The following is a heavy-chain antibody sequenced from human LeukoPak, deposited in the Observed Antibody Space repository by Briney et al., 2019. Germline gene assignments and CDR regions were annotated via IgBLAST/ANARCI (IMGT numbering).Heavy chain of an antibody. CDR1: GGSVSSGRYY. J-gene: IGHJ4*02. V-gene: IGHV4-61*01. D-gene: IGHD1-1*01. Sequence: PSETLSLSCTVSGGSVSSGRYYWSWIRQPPGKGLEWIGYFYYSGSNNYNPSLKTRVTISVDTYKNQFSLKVSSVTAADTDVYYCARKRTGDQGYYFDYWGQGTLVTVSS. CDR3: ARKRTGDQGYYFDY. CDR2: FYYSGSN.